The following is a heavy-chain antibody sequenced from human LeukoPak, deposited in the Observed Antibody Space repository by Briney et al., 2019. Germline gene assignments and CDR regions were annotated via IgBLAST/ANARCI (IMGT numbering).Heavy chain of an antibody. Sequence: GGSLRLSCAASGFTFSSYAMSWVRQAPGKGLEWVSAISGSGGSTYYADSVKGRFTISRDNAKNSLYLQMNSLRAEDTAVYYCARDGGMGGFDYWGQGTLVTVSS. CDR3: ARDGGMGGFDY. V-gene: IGHV3-23*01. CDR1: GFTFSSYA. CDR2: ISGSGGST. J-gene: IGHJ4*02. D-gene: IGHD3-16*01.